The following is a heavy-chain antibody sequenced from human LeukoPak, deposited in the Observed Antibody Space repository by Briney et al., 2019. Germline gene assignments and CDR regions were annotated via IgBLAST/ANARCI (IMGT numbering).Heavy chain of an antibody. CDR1: GGSISSSNW. Sequence: SETLSLTCAVSGGSISSSNWWSWVRQPPGKELEWIGEINHSGSTNYNPSLKSRVTISVDKSKNQFSLKLSSVTAADTAVYYCARVYSSSWNDAFDIWGQGTMVTVSS. V-gene: IGHV4-4*02. CDR3: ARVYSSSWNDAFDI. CDR2: INHSGST. D-gene: IGHD6-13*01. J-gene: IGHJ3*02.